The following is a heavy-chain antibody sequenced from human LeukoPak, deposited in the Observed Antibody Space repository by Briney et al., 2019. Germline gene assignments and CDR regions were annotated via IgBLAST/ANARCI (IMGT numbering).Heavy chain of an antibody. CDR1: GGTFSSYA. CDR2: IIPILGIA. J-gene: IGHJ5*02. V-gene: IGHV1-69*04. Sequence: ASVKVSCKASGGTFSSYAIIWVRQAPGQGLEWMGRIIPILGIANYAQKFQGRVTITADKSTSTAYMELSSLRSEDTAVYYCASAGIAVAGKGDWFDPWGQGTLVTVSS. D-gene: IGHD6-19*01. CDR3: ASAGIAVAGKGDWFDP.